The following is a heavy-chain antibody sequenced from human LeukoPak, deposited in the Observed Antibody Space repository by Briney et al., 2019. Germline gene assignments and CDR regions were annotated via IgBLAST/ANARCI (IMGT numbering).Heavy chain of an antibody. CDR3: AARKVRGVWFYLDY. V-gene: IGHV3-23*01. J-gene: IGHJ4*02. CDR1: GFTVSAYA. D-gene: IGHD3-10*01. Sequence: AGGSLRLSCAASGFTVSAYAMAWVRQASGKGLEWVSTIYDDNTYYADSVKGRFAISTDNSKNTLYLQMNSLRVEDTAVYFCAARKVRGVWFYLDYWGQGTLVTVSS. CDR2: IYDDNT.